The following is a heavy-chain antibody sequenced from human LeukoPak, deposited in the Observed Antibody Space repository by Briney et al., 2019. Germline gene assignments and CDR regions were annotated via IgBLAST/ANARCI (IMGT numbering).Heavy chain of an antibody. CDR2: ISSSSSYI. CDR1: GFTFSSYT. J-gene: IGHJ4*02. D-gene: IGHD3-22*01. CDR3: ATNYYDSSGYYGGD. V-gene: IGHV3-21*01. Sequence: AGGSLRLSCAASGFTFSSYTMSWVRQAPGKGLEWVSSISSSSSYIYYADSVKGRFTISRDNAKNSLYLQMNSLRAEDTAVYYCATNYYDSSGYYGGDWGQGTLVTVSS.